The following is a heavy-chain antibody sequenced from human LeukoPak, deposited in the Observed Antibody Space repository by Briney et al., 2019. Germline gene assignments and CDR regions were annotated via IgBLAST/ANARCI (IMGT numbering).Heavy chain of an antibody. D-gene: IGHD6-25*01. V-gene: IGHV3-23*01. CDR2: LNSDGITT. Sequence: PGGSLRLSCAASGFSFSTYATSWVRQAPGKGLEWVSTLNSDGITTYYAGSVKGRSTISKDNSKNTLYLQMTSLRAEDTAVYYCAKRTAGYYFDYWGQGTLVTVSS. CDR3: AKRTAGYYFDY. J-gene: IGHJ4*02. CDR1: GFSFSTYA.